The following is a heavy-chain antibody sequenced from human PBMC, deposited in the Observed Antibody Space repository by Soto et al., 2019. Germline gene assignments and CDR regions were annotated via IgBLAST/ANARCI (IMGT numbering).Heavy chain of an antibody. V-gene: IGHV3-53*01. CDR2: IYSGGST. D-gene: IGHD2-15*01. CDR1: GFTVSSNY. CDR3: ARARTLYCSGGSCYAFDI. Sequence: GGSLRLSCAASGFTVSSNYMSWVRQAPGKGLEWVSVIYSGGSTYYADSVKGRFTISRDNSKNTLYLQMNSLRAEDMAVYYCARARTLYCSGGSCYAFDIWGQGTMVTVSS. J-gene: IGHJ3*02.